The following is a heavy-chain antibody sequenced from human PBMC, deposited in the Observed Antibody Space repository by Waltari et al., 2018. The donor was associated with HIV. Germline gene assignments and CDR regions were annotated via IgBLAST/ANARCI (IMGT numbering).Heavy chain of an antibody. CDR2: ISSSGGTI. V-gene: IGHV3-48*03. CDR3: AREKAVVADY. D-gene: IGHD2-15*01. CDR1: GFPFSSYE. J-gene: IGHJ4*02. Sequence: EVQLVESGGGLVQPGGPLRLPCAASGFPFSSYEMNWVRQAPGKGLEWVSYISSSGGTIYYADAVKGRFTISRDNAKRTLYLQMNSLRAEDTAVYYCAREKAVVADYWGQGTLVTVSS.